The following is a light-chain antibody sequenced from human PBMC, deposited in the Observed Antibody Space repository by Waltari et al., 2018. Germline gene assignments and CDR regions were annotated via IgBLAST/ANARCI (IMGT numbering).Light chain of an antibody. V-gene: IGLV3-1*01. J-gene: IGLJ2*01. CDR2: QDN. Sequence: SFELTQTPSVSVSPGQTASITCSGDILAGKYVSWYQHMPGQSPVLVIYQDNLRASGIPGRFSGSNSGNTATLTISGTQAMDEADYYCAAWDNSTFVLFGGGTKVTVL. CDR3: AAWDNSTFVL. CDR1: ILAGKY.